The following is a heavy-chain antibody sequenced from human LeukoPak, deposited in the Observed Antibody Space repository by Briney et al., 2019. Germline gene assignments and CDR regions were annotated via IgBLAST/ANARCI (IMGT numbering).Heavy chain of an antibody. CDR1: GGSISSYY. CDR2: IYYSGST. CDR3: ARRPDSYGHYYFDY. D-gene: IGHD5-18*01. V-gene: IGHV4-59*08. Sequence: SETLSLTCTVSGGSISSYYWSWIRQPPGKGLEWIGYIYYSGSTNYDPSLKSRVTISVDTSKNQFSLKLSSVTAADTAAYYCARRPDSYGHYYFDYWGQGTLVTVSS. J-gene: IGHJ4*02.